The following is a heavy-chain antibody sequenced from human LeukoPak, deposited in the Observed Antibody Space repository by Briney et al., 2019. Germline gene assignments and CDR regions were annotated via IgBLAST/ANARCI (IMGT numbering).Heavy chain of an antibody. CDR3: ARGPYSSSSGNYYYYYMDV. Sequence: GASVKVSCKASGYTFTSYDINWVRQATGQGLEWMGWMNPNSGNTGYAQKFQGRVIMTRNTSISTAYMELSSLRSEDTAVYYCARGPYSSSSGNYYYYYMDVWGKGTTVTVSS. J-gene: IGHJ6*03. CDR1: GYTFTSYD. V-gene: IGHV1-8*01. D-gene: IGHD6-6*01. CDR2: MNPNSGNT.